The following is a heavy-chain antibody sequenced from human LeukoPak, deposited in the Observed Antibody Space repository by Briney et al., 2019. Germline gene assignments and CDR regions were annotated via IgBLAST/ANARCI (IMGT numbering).Heavy chain of an antibody. CDR2: IYHSGST. Sequence: SETLSLTCTVSGGSISSGGYYWSWIRQPPGKGLEWIGYIYHSGSTYYNPSLKSRVTISVDRSKNQFSLKLSSVTAADTAVYDCARDREWERSRVWFDYWGQGTLVTVSS. CDR1: GGSISSGGYY. V-gene: IGHV4-30-2*01. D-gene: IGHD1-26*01. J-gene: IGHJ4*02. CDR3: ARDREWERSRVWFDY.